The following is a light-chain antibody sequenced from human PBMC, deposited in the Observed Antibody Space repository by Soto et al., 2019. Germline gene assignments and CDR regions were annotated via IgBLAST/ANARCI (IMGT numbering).Light chain of an antibody. CDR1: QSVSSNY. J-gene: IGKJ1*01. CDR2: GAS. CDR3: QQYGSSPLT. V-gene: IGKV3-20*01. Sequence: EIVLTQSPGTLSLSPGERATLSCRASQSVSSNYLAWYQQKPGQAPRLLIYGASSRATGIPDRLSGSGSGTDFTLTISRLEPEDFAVYYCQQYGSSPLTFGQGTKGDIK.